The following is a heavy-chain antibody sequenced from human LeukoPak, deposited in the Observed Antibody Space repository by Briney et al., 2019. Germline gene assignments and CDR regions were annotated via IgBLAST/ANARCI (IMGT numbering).Heavy chain of an antibody. CDR2: ISSGGTST. J-gene: IGHJ4*02. V-gene: IGHV3-23*01. CDR1: GFAFSRWT. CDR3: AKEDGNYGSGRYYYFDY. Sequence: GGSLRLSCAASGFAFSRWTMSWVRQAPGKGPEWVSAISSGGTSTWYGESVKGRFTISRDNSKSTLYLVMNSLRAEDTAVYYCAKEDGNYGSGRYYYFDYWGQGTLVTVSS. D-gene: IGHD3-10*01.